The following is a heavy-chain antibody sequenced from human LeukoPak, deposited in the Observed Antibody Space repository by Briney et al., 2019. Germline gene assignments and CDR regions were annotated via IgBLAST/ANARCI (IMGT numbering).Heavy chain of an antibody. CDR2: ISAYNGNT. CDR3: AREDFWSGYYYYGMDV. D-gene: IGHD3-3*01. CDR1: GYTFTSYD. Sequence: ASVKVSCKASGYTFTSYDINWVRQAPGQGLEWMGWISAYNGNTNYAQKLQGRVTMTTDTSTSTAYMELRSLRSDDTAVYYCAREDFWSGYYYYGMDVWGQGTTVTVSS. J-gene: IGHJ6*02. V-gene: IGHV1-18*01.